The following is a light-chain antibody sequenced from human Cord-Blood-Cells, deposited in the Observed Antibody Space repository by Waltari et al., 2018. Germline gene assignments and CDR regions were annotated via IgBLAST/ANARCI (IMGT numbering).Light chain of an antibody. CDR2: EVS. CDR1: SSDAGGYNY. CDR3: SSYTSSSTVV. V-gene: IGLV2-14*01. Sequence: QSALTQPAYVSGSPGQSLTISCTGTSSDAGGYNYVSGYQQHPGKAPKLIIYEVSNRPSGVSNRFSGSKSGNTASLTISGLQAEDEADYYCSSYTSSSTVVFGGGTKLTVL. J-gene: IGLJ2*01.